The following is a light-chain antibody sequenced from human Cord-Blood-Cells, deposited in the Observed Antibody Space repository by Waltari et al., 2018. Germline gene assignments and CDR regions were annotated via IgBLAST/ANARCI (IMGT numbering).Light chain of an antibody. CDR2: DAS. J-gene: IGKJ5*01. V-gene: IGKV3-11*01. Sequence: ELVLTQSPATLSLSPGERATLSCRASQSVSSYLAWYQQKPGQAPRLLLYDASNRATGIPARFSGSGSGTDFTLTISSLGPEDFAVYYCQQRSNWPITFGQGTRLEIK. CDR1: QSVSSY. CDR3: QQRSNWPIT.